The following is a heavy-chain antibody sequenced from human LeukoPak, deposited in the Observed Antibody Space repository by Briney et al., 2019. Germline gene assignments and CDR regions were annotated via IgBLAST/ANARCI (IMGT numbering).Heavy chain of an antibody. CDR3: ARGPSFGSSSRFDY. CDR2: ISFRGNT. Sequence: SQTLSLTCTVSGGSMSSGGDYWSWIRQHPGKGLEWIGYISFRGNTNYNPSLKSRLTISLDTSKSQFSLQLNSVTAADTAVYYCARGPSFGSSSRFDYWGQGTLVTVSS. CDR1: GGSMSSGGDY. D-gene: IGHD6-6*01. J-gene: IGHJ4*02. V-gene: IGHV4-31*03.